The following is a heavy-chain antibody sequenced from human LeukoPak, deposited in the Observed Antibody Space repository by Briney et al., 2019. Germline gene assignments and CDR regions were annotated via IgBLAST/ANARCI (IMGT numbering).Heavy chain of an antibody. J-gene: IGHJ3*01. CDR2: IGIGGDT. CDR1: GFTFSGYD. CDR3: AKGYVHAFDL. D-gene: IGHD3-16*01. Sequence: GGSLRLSCAASGFTFSGYDMHWVRQPTGKGLEWVSAIGIGGDTYYPGSVKGRFTMSRENAKNSLYLQMNSLRAGDTAVYYCAKGYVHAFDLWGQGTMVTVSS. V-gene: IGHV3-13*04.